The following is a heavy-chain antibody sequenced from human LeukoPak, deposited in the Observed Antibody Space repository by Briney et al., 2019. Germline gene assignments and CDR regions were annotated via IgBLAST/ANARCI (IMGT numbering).Heavy chain of an antibody. CDR1: GFTFGDYA. D-gene: IGHD2-2*02. CDR3: TSCSSISCYTFDFDY. CDR2: IRSKAYGGTT. Sequence: GGSLRLSCTASGFTFGDYAMSWVRQAPGKGLEWVGFIRSKAYGGTTEYAASVKGRSTISRDDSKSIAYLQMNSLKTENTAVYYCTSCSSISCYTFDFDYWGQGTLVTVSS. V-gene: IGHV3-49*04. J-gene: IGHJ4*02.